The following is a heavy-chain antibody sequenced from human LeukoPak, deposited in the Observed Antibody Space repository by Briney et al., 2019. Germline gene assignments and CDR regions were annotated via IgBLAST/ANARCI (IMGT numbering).Heavy chain of an antibody. CDR3: AKDQGQWLVGGLDY. D-gene: IGHD6-19*01. J-gene: IGHJ4*02. V-gene: IGHV3-33*06. CDR2: ICYDGSNK. CDR1: GFTFSSYG. Sequence: PGVSLRLSCAASGFTFSSYGKQCVRQAPGKGLEWVADICYDGSNKYYTDSAKDRLTISRDISKNTLYLQMNNQRAEDTPVLYCAKDQGQWLVGGLDYWGRGTLVSVSS.